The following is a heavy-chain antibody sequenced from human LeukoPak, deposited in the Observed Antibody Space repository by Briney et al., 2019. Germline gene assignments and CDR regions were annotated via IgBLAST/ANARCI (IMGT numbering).Heavy chain of an antibody. D-gene: IGHD6-19*01. J-gene: IGHJ4*02. CDR1: GFTVSGSA. CDR3: ATLGETSGWYPDH. CDR2: VRSKGYNYAT. Sequence: PGGSLRLSCAASGFTVSGSAMHGVRQASGKGLEWLGRVRSKGYNYATAYGASVKDRFIISRDDSKSTAYLQMSSLKSEDTAVYYCATLGETSGWYPDHWGQGTLVTVSS. V-gene: IGHV3-73*01.